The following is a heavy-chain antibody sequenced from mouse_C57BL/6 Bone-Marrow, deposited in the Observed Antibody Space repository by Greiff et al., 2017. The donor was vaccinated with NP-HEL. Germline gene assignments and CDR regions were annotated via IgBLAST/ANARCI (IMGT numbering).Heavy chain of an antibody. D-gene: IGHD3-2*02. CDR1: GYTFTSYD. CDR3: AYRQLRLHYYAMDY. Sequence: VQLQQSGPELVKPGASVKLSCKASGYTFTSYDINWVKQRPGQGLEWIGWIYPRVGSTKYNEKFKGKATLTVDKPSSTAYMQLSSLTSEDSAVYYCAYRQLRLHYYAMDYWGQGTSVTVSS. J-gene: IGHJ4*01. CDR2: IYPRVGST. V-gene: IGHV1-85*01.